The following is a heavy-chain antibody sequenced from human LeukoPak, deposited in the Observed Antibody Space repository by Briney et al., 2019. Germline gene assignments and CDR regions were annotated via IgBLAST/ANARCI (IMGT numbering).Heavy chain of an antibody. Sequence: GGSLRLSCAASGFTFSGYWMSWARQAPGKGLEWVANINQDGSERFNVDSVKGRFTISRDNAKNSLYLQMNSLRAEDTAVYYCARAGFRYSSSSDVWGQGTTVTVSS. J-gene: IGHJ6*02. V-gene: IGHV3-7*01. CDR1: GFTFSGYW. CDR2: INQDGSER. D-gene: IGHD6-13*01. CDR3: ARAGFRYSSSSDV.